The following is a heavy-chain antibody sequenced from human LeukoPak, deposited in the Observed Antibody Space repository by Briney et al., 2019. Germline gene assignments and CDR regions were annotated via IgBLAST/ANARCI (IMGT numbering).Heavy chain of an antibody. CDR2: ISAYNGNT. D-gene: IGHD2-2*02. J-gene: IGHJ5*02. V-gene: IGHV1-18*01. CDR1: GYTFTSYG. Sequence: ASVKVSCKASGYTFTSYGISWVRQAPGQGLEWMGWISAYNGNTNYAQKFQGRVTITTDESTSTAYMELSSLRSEDTAVYYCARGGGGYCSSTSCYTGSHNWFDPWGQGTLVTVSS. CDR3: ARGGGGYCSSTSCYTGSHNWFDP.